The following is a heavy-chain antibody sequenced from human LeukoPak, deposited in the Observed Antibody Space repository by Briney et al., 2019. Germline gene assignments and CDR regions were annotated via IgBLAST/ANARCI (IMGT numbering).Heavy chain of an antibody. Sequence: GGSLRLSCAASGFTFSNFAMHWVRQAPGKGLEWVTVIWDDGTNKYLADSVRGRITISRDNSKNTLYLQMNTLRVDDTAVYYCARGLASSSGWYGVLDYWGQGTLVTVSS. CDR2: IWDDGTNK. CDR3: ARGLASSSGWYGVLDY. J-gene: IGHJ4*02. D-gene: IGHD6-19*01. V-gene: IGHV3-33*01. CDR1: GFTFSNFA.